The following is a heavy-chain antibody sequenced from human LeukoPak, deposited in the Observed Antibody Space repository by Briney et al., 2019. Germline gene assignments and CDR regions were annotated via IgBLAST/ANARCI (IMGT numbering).Heavy chain of an antibody. J-gene: IGHJ5*02. D-gene: IGHD2-2*01. CDR2: IYHSGST. CDR3: ARGEKERFRPKVVPAAIWFDP. CDR1: GGSISGSTYY. Sequence: PSETLSLTCTVSGGSISGSTYYWGWIRQPPGKGLEWIGTIYHSGSTYYNPSLKSRVTISVDRSKNQFSLKLSSVTAADTAVYYCARGEKERFRPKVVPAAIWFDPWGQGTLVTVSS. V-gene: IGHV4-39*07.